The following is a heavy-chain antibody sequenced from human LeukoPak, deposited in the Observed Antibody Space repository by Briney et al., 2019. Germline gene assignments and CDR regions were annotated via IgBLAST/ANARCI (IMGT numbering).Heavy chain of an antibody. CDR1: GFTFSSYA. Sequence: GGSLRLSCAASGFTFSSYAMSWVRQAPGKGLEWASAISGSGGSTYCADSVKGRFTISRDNSKNTLYLQMNSLRAEDTAVYYCAKDGVVIVATGSYWGQGTLVTVSS. V-gene: IGHV3-23*01. J-gene: IGHJ4*02. CDR3: AKDGVVIVATGSY. CDR2: ISGSGGST. D-gene: IGHD5-12*01.